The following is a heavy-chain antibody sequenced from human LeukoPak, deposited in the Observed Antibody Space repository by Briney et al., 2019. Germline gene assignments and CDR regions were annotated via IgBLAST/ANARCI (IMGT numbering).Heavy chain of an antibody. Sequence: SETLSLTCTVSGGPISSSSYYWGWVRQPPGKGLEWIGSIYYSGSIYYNPSLKSRVTISVDTSKNQFSLKLSSVTAADTAVYYCARDLTGYYDSSGYYTTERTYGMDVWGQGTTVTVSS. D-gene: IGHD3-22*01. CDR3: ARDLTGYYDSSGYYTTERTYGMDV. CDR2: IYYSGSI. V-gene: IGHV4-39*07. J-gene: IGHJ6*02. CDR1: GGPISSSSYY.